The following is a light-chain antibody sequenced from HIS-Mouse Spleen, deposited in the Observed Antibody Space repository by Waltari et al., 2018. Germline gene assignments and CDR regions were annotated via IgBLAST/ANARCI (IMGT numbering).Light chain of an antibody. CDR1: NIGSKS. CDR2: DDS. V-gene: IGLV3-21*03. CDR3: QVWDSSSDHVV. Sequence: SYVLTQPPSVSVAPGKTARITCGGNNIGSKSVHWYQQKPGQAPVLVVYDDSDRPSGIPERISGSKSGNTATLTISRVEAGDEADYYWQVWDSSSDHVVFGGGTKLTVL. J-gene: IGLJ2*01.